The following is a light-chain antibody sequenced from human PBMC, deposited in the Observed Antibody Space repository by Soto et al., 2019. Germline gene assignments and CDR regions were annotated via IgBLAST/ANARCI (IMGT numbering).Light chain of an antibody. V-gene: IGKV3-20*01. CDR1: QSVSSSY. J-gene: IGKJ2*01. CDR3: QQYGSSPLYT. CDR2: GAS. Sequence: EIVLTQSPCTLSLSPGERATLSCRASQSVSSSYLAWYQQKPGQAPMLLIYGASSRATGIPDRFSGSGSGTAFTLTINRLEPEDVAVYYCQQYGSSPLYTFGQGTKLEIK.